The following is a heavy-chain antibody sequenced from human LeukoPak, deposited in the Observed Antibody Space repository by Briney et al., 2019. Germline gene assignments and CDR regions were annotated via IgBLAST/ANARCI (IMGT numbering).Heavy chain of an antibody. CDR1: GASISSSIYY. CDR2: LYYGGPT. V-gene: IGHV4-39*01. J-gene: IGHJ4*02. D-gene: IGHD3-10*01. CDR3: ARHFGSATYYNGFDV. Sequence: SETLSLTCTVSGASISSSIYYWAWIRQPPGKGLEWIGTLYYGGPTYYNPSLKSRVTISVDTSKNQISLKLISVSAADTAVYYCARHFGSATYYNGFDVWGQGTLVTVSS.